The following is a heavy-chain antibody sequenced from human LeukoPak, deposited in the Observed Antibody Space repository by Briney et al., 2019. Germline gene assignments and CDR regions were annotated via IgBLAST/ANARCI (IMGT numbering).Heavy chain of an antibody. D-gene: IGHD1-26*01. V-gene: IGHV4-59*01. CDR3: ARDRVGATDY. CDR2: IYYSGST. Sequence: PSETLSLTCTVSGGSISSYYWSWIRQPPGKGLEWIGYIYYSGSTNYNPSLKSRGTISVDTSKNQFSLKLSSVTAADTAVYYCARDRVGATDYWGQGTLVTVSS. CDR1: GGSISSYY. J-gene: IGHJ4*02.